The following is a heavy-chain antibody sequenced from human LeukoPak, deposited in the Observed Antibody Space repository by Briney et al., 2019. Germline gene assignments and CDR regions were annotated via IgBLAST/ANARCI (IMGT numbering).Heavy chain of an antibody. J-gene: IGHJ4*02. V-gene: IGHV1-18*04. CDR2: ISGYNGNT. D-gene: IGHD5-18*01. CDR3: ARAPRGYSYGYLDF. Sequence: GASVEVSCKASGYTFTSYGISWVRQAPGQGLEWMGWISGYNGNTNYAQKVQGRVNMTTDISTSTAYMELRSLRSDDTAVYYCARAPRGYSYGYLDFWGQGSLVTVSS. CDR1: GYTFTSYG.